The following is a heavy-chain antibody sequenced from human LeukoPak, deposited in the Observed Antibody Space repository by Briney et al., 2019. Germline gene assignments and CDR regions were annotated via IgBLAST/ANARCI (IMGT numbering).Heavy chain of an antibody. CDR3: ARRVVPIITAPHFDY. V-gene: IGHV3-7*01. CDR2: IKQDGSEK. CDR1: GFTFSSYW. J-gene: IGHJ4*02. D-gene: IGHD2-2*01. Sequence: GGSLRLSCAASGFTFSSYWMSWVRQAPGKGLEWVANIKQDGSEKYYVDSVKGRVTISRDNAKNSLYLQMNSLRAEDTAVYYCARRVVPIITAPHFDYWGKGTLVTVSS.